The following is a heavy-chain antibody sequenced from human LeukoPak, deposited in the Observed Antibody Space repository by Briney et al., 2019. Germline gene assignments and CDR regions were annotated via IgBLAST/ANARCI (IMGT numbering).Heavy chain of an antibody. J-gene: IGHJ4*02. CDR3: ARDRGPGIAGATTVGF. V-gene: IGHV3-21*01. D-gene: IGHD1-26*01. Sequence: GGSLRLSCAASGFTFSSYSMNWVRQAPGKGLEWVSSISSSSSYIYYADSVKGRFTISRDNAKNSLYLQMNSLRAEDTAVYYCARDRGPGIAGATTVGFGGQGTLVTVSS. CDR2: ISSSSSYI. CDR1: GFTFSSYS.